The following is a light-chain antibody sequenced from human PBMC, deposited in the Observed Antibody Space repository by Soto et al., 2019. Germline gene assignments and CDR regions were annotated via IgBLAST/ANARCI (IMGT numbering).Light chain of an antibody. Sequence: IQMTQSPSAMSASLGDRVTITCRASQGISSFLAWYQQKPPKAPELLIYGASTLQSGVPSRLSGSGSGTEFTLTISSLQPEDFATYYCQQLNTYPITFAQGTRLEIK. CDR3: QQLNTYPIT. CDR1: QGISSF. V-gene: IGKV1-9*01. J-gene: IGKJ5*01. CDR2: GAS.